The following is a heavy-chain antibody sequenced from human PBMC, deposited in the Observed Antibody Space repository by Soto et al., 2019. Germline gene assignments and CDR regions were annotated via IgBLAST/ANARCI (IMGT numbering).Heavy chain of an antibody. CDR2: ITSNSGSI. CDR3: AKELGDGYNTGLDC. V-gene: IGHV3-9*01. CDR1: GFTFDNYA. D-gene: IGHD5-12*01. Sequence: ESGGGLVQPGRSLRLSCAASGFTFDNYAMHWLRQAPGKGLEWVSTITSNSGSIGYADSVKGRFTISRDNAKNSLYLQMNSLRAEDTALYYCAKELGDGYNTGLDCWGHGSLVTVSS. J-gene: IGHJ4*01.